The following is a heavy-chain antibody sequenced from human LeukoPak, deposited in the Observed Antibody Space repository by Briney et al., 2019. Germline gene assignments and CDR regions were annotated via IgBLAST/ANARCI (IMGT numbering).Heavy chain of an antibody. Sequence: GGSLRLSCEGSGFTFSNHWMGWVRQAPGKGLEWVSSISSSSSYIYYADSVKGRFTISRDNAKNSLYLQMNSLRAEDTAVYYCARDYVAVAGTSDYWGQGTLVTVSS. CDR1: GFTFSNHW. CDR2: ISSSSSYI. D-gene: IGHD6-19*01. V-gene: IGHV3-21*01. J-gene: IGHJ4*02. CDR3: ARDYVAVAGTSDY.